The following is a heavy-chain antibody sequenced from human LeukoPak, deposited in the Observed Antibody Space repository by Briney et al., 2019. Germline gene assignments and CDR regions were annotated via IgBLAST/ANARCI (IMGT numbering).Heavy chain of an antibody. J-gene: IGHJ5*02. D-gene: IGHD2-21*01. Sequence: SETLSLTCTVSGGSFDNEMFYWAWIRQPPGKGLQWIASVHQRGNIYDNPSLKNRVIISLDTSKNQFFLTLSSVTAADVAVYYCARQAGIAFDLWGQGTLVGVSS. CDR2: VHQRGNI. CDR3: ARQAGIAFDL. V-gene: IGHV4-39*01. CDR1: GGSFDNEMFY.